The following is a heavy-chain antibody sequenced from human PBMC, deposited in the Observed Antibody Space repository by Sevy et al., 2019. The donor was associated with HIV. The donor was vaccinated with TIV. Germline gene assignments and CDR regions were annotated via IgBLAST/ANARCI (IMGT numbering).Heavy chain of an antibody. CDR3: AREVGRVRGGSELDV. D-gene: IGHD3-10*01. J-gene: IGHJ6*02. V-gene: IGHV3-21*05. Sequence: GGSLRLSCAASGFTFSSYAMSWVRQAPGKGLEWVSYITSSSTYIFYADSVKGRFTISRDDAKNSLYLQMNSLRAEDTAVYYCAREVGRVRGGSELDVWGQGTTVTVSS. CDR1: GFTFSSYA. CDR2: ITSSSTYI.